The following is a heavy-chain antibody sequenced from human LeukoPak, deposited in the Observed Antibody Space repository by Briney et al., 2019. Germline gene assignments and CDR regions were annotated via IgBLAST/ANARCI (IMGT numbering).Heavy chain of an antibody. CDR3: ARGGSYLSAFDI. V-gene: IGHV3-53*01. J-gene: IGHJ3*02. Sequence: AGSLRLSCAAPGFTVSSNYMSWVRQAPGKGLERVSIIYSGGSTFYEDSVKGRFTISRDNSKNTLYLQMNSLRAEDTAVYYCARGGSYLSAFDIWGQGTMVTVSS. D-gene: IGHD1-26*01. CDR2: IYSGGST. CDR1: GFTVSSNY.